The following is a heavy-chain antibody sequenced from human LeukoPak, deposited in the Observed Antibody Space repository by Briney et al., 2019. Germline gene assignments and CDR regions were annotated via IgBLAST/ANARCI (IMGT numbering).Heavy chain of an antibody. D-gene: IGHD6-13*01. Sequence: GGSLRLSCAASGFTFSSFWMSWVRQAPGKGLEWVANIKTDGSEKYYVDSVKGRFTISRDNAKNSLSLQMNSLSAEDTAVYYCTRDWGGVAAGIDYWGQGTLVTVSS. J-gene: IGHJ4*02. V-gene: IGHV3-7*01. CDR1: GFTFSSFW. CDR3: TRDWGGVAAGIDY. CDR2: IKTDGSEK.